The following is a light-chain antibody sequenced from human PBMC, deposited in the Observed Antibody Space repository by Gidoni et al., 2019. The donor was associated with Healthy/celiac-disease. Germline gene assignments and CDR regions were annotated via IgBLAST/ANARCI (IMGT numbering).Light chain of an antibody. CDR3: GTWDSSLSAVV. CDR2: DNN. CDR1: SSNIGNNY. V-gene: IGLV1-51*01. Sequence: QSVLTQPHSVSAAPGQKVTISCSGSSSNIGNNYVSWYQHLPGTAPKLLLYDNNKRPSGIPDRFSGSKSGTSATLGITGLQTGDEADYYCGTWDSSLSAVVFGGGTKLTVL. J-gene: IGLJ2*01.